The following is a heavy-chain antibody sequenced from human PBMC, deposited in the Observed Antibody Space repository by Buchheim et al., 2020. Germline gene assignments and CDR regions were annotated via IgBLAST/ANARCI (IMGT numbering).Heavy chain of an antibody. D-gene: IGHD3-10*01. CDR1: GSTFSKFW. V-gene: IGHV3-7*01. Sequence: EVQLVESGGGLVQPGGSLRLSCAASGSTFSKFWMSWVRQAPGKGLEWVANIKYDESEKYYMDSARGRFTISRDNAKNLLYLQMNSLWAEDTAVYYCARIRRDEGPPPYLDSWGQGTL. J-gene: IGHJ4*02. CDR3: ARIRRDEGPPPYLDS. CDR2: IKYDESEK.